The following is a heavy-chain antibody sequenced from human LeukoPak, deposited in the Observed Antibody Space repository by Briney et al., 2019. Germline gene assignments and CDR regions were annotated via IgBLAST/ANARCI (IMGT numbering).Heavy chain of an antibody. Sequence: GASVTVSRKASGYTFNSYGISWVRQAPGQGLERMGWISAYNGNTNYAQKLQGRVTMTTDTSTSTAYMELRSLRSDDTAVYYCAREVRGECLVRFGFATWGQGTLVTVSS. CDR2: ISAYNGNT. CDR3: AREVRGECLVRFGFAT. J-gene: IGHJ5*02. CDR1: GYTFNSYG. V-gene: IGHV1-18*01. D-gene: IGHD6-19*01.